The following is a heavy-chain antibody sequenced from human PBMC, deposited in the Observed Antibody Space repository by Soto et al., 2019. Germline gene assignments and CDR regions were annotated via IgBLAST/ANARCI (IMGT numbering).Heavy chain of an antibody. CDR2: INHSGST. Sequence: SETLSLTCAVYGGSFSGYYWSWIRQPPGKGLEWIGEINHSGSTNYNPSLKSRVTISVDTSKNQFSLKLSSVTAADTAVYYCARGRLFDWRGYYYYYMDVWAKGTTVTVSS. D-gene: IGHD3-9*01. CDR1: GGSFSGYY. J-gene: IGHJ6*03. CDR3: ARGRLFDWRGYYYYYMDV. V-gene: IGHV4-34*01.